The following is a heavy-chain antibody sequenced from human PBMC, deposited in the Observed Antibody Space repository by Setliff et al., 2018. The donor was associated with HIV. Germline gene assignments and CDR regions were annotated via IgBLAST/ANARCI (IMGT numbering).Heavy chain of an antibody. CDR3: ASHGDYYYYYMDV. CDR2: VNHSRRT. V-gene: IGHV4-34*01. J-gene: IGHJ6*03. Sequence: PSETLSLTCALYGGSFSDYYWSWIRQPPGKGLEWIGEVNHSRRTNYNSSLKSRVTISIDTSKNQFSLKLTSVTAADTAVYYCASHGDYYYYYMDVWGKGTTVTVSS. CDR1: GGSFSDYY. D-gene: IGHD3-3*01.